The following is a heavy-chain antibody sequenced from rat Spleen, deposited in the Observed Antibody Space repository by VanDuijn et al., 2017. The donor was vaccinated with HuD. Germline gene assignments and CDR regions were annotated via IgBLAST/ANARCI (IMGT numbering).Heavy chain of an antibody. Sequence: QVQLKESGPGLVQPSQTLSLSCTVSGFSLISYGVNWVRQSPGQGLEWMGGIWGDGSTDYNSALKSRLSISRDTSKSQVFLKMNSLQTDDTAIYFCTRSWGYYYDGSPQWFAYWGQGTLVTVSS. CDR2: IWGDGST. J-gene: IGHJ3*01. V-gene: IGHV2-1*01. CDR3: TRSWGYYYDGSPQWFAY. CDR1: GFSLISYG. D-gene: IGHD1-12*03.